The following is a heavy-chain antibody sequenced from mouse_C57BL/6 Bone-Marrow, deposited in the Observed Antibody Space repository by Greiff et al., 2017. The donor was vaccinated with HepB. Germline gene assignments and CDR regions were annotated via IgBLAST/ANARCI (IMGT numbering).Heavy chain of an antibody. Sequence: EVQLQESGPGLVKPSQSLSLTCSVTGYSITSGYYWNWIRQFPGNKLEWMGYISYDGSNNYNPSLKNRISITRDTSKNQFFLKLNSVTTEDTATYYCARGVTTVGDDYAMDYWGQGTSVTVSS. D-gene: IGHD1-1*01. CDR1: GYSITSGYY. J-gene: IGHJ4*01. CDR2: ISYDGSN. V-gene: IGHV3-6*01. CDR3: ARGVTTVGDDYAMDY.